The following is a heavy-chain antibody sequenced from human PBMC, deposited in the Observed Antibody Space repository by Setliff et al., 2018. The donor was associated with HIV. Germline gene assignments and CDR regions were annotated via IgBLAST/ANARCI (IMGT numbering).Heavy chain of an antibody. CDR1: GGSISSSSYY. J-gene: IGHJ2*01. Sequence: PSETLSLTCTVSGGSISSSSYYWGWIRQPPGKGLEWIGHIYTSGSTNYSPSLKSRITISADTSKNQLSLNLSSVTAADTAVYYCARAAYSGTYLWEPATDLWGRGTLVTVSS. CDR2: IYTSGST. V-gene: IGHV4-61*05. D-gene: IGHD1-26*01. CDR3: ARAAYSGTYLWEPATDL.